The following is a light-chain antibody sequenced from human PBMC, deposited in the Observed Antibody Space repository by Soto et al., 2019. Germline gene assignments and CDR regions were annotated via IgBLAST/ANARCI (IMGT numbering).Light chain of an antibody. CDR1: SSDVGGYNY. V-gene: IGLV2-14*01. Sequence: QSALTQPASLSGSPGQSITISCTGTSSDVGGYNYVSWYQLHPGKAPKLIIYEVSHRPSGASNHFSGYKSGNTASLTISGLQAEDEADYYCCSYAGSYSYVFGTGTKVTVL. CDR2: EVS. CDR3: CSYAGSYSYV. J-gene: IGLJ1*01.